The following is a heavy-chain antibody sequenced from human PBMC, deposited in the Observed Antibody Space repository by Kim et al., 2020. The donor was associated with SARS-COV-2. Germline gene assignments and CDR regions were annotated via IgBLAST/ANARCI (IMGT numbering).Heavy chain of an antibody. D-gene: IGHD1-1*01. CDR1: GFTFSSYS. CDR3: ARENWNDDFLPWFDP. V-gene: IGHV3-21*01. CDR2: ISSSSSYI. Sequence: GGSLRLSCAASGFTFSSYSMNWVRQAPGKGLEWVSSISSSSSYIYYADSVKGRFTISRDNAKNSLYLQMNSLRAEDTAVYYCARENWNDDFLPWFDPWGQGTLVTVSS. J-gene: IGHJ5*02.